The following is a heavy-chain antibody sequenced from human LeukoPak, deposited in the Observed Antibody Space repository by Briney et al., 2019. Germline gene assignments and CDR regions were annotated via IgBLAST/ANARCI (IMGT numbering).Heavy chain of an antibody. CDR2: IYPGDSDT. CDR1: GYSFTSYW. CDR3: ARQESDAGEGFYKLN. D-gene: IGHD3-9*01. J-gene: IGHJ4*02. Sequence: GESLKISCKGSGYSFTSYWIGWVRQMPGKGLEWMGIIYPGDSDTRYSPSFQGQVTISADKSISTAYLQWSSLKASDTAMYYCARQESDAGEGFYKLNWGQGTLVTVSS. V-gene: IGHV5-51*01.